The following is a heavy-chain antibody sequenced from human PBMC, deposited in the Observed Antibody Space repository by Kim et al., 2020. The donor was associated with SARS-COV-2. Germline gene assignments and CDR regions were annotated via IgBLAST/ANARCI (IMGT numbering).Heavy chain of an antibody. V-gene: IGHV1-46*01. Sequence: ASVKVSCKASGYTFTSYYMHWVRQAPGQGLEWMGIINHSGGSTRYAQKFQGRVTMTRDTSTSTVYMELSSLRSEDTAVYYCAGGVVVVAANYYYYGMDVWGQGTTVTVSS. CDR3: AGGVVVVAANYYYYGMDV. J-gene: IGHJ6*02. D-gene: IGHD2-15*01. CDR1: GYTFTSYY. CDR2: INHSGGST.